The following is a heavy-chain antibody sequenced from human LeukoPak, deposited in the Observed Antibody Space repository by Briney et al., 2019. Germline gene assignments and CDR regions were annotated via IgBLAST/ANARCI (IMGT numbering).Heavy chain of an antibody. Sequence: GGSLRLSCVVSGVTFSSHWMSWVRQAPGKGLEWVANIKQDGSERYYVDSVKGRFTISRDNAKNSVFLQMNSLRAEDTAVYYCAREGGYCSGGSCSDAFDIWGQGTMVTVSS. V-gene: IGHV3-7*01. CDR2: IKQDGSER. CDR1: GVTFSSHW. D-gene: IGHD2-15*01. J-gene: IGHJ3*02. CDR3: AREGGYCSGGSCSDAFDI.